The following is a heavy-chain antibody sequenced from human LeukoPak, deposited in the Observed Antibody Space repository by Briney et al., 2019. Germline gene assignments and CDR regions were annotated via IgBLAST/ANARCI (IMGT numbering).Heavy chain of an antibody. D-gene: IGHD5-12*01. Sequence: PSETLSLTCTVSGVSISSSSYYWGWIRQPPGKGLEWIGYIYYSGSTNYNPSLKSRVTISVDTSKNQFSLKLSSVTAADTAVYYCARVGRGYSGYDDYLFDPWGQGTLVTVSS. J-gene: IGHJ5*02. CDR2: IYYSGST. CDR1: GVSISSSSYY. CDR3: ARVGRGYSGYDDYLFDP. V-gene: IGHV4-61*05.